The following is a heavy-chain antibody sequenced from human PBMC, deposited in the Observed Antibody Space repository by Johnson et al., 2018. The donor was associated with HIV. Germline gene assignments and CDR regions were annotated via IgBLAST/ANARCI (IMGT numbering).Heavy chain of an antibody. V-gene: IGHV3-20*04. CDR2: IDWNGGSS. D-gene: IGHD6-13*01. CDR1: GFTFDDYG. Sequence: VQLVESGGGVVRPGASLRLSCAASGFTFDDYGMTWVRQAPGKGLEWVSGIDWNGGSSGYADSVKGRFSISRDNGKNSLYLQMNSLRAEDTALYYCAREPSIAAAGGDGAFDIWGRGTMLTVSS. J-gene: IGHJ3*02. CDR3: AREPSIAAAGGDGAFDI.